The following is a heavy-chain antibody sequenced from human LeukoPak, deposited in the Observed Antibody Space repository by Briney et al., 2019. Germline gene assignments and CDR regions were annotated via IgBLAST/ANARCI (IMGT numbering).Heavy chain of an antibody. CDR2: ISASETSI. CDR3: AKGLHTGSGWAKFDY. V-gene: IGHV3-48*01. CDR1: GFTFSLYN. Sequence: PGGSLRLSCAASGFTFSLYNMNWVRQAPGKGLEWVSQISASETSIKYADSVRGRFTISRDNVKNSVYLQMNSLRAEDTALYYCAKGLHTGSGWAKFDYWGQGTLVTVSS. D-gene: IGHD6-19*01. J-gene: IGHJ4*02.